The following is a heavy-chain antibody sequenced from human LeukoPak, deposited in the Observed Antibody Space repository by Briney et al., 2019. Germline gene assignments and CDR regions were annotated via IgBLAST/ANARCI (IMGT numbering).Heavy chain of an antibody. CDR1: GFTFSGYD. D-gene: IGHD3-3*01. CDR3: AFTYYDFWSGYYTLDY. CDR2: IAGSGVGP. V-gene: IGHV3-23*01. Sequence: PGGSLRLSCAASGFTFSGYDMHWVRQTPGKGLECVSGIAGSGVGPSYADSVKGRFTISRDNSKNTLFLQMNSLRSEDTAVYYCAFTYYDFWSGYYTLDYWGQGTLVTVSS. J-gene: IGHJ4*02.